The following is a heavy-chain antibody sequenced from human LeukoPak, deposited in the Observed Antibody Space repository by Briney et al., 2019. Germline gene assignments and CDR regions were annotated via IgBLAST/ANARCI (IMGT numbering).Heavy chain of an antibody. CDR3: ARRKGRTAGALDI. CDR2: IYPGDSDT. J-gene: IGHJ3*02. Sequence: GESLKISCKGSAYTFTSYWIGWGRQMPGKGLEWLGIIYPGDSDTRYSPSFQGQVTISADKSISTAYLQWSSLKASDTAMYYCARRKGRTAGALDIWGQGTMVTVSS. D-gene: IGHD2-21*02. CDR1: AYTFTSYW. V-gene: IGHV5-51*01.